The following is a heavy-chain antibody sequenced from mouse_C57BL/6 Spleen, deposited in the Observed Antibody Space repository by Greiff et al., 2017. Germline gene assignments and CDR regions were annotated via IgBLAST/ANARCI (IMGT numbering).Heavy chain of an antibody. D-gene: IGHD2-4*01. CDR1: GFTFNTYA. J-gene: IGHJ4*01. Sequence: EVQLVESGGGLVQPKGSLKLSCAASGFTFNTYAMHWVRQAPGKGLEWVARIRSKSSNYATYYADSVKDRFTISRDNSQSMLYLQMNNLKTEDTAMYACVRDNYDEEGRHAMDYWGQGTSVTVSS. CDR2: IRSKSSNYAT. V-gene: IGHV10-3*01. CDR3: VRDNYDEEGRHAMDY.